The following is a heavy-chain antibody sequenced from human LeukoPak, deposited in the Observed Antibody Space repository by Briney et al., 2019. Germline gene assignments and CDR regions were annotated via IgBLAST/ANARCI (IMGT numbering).Heavy chain of an antibody. J-gene: IGHJ5*02. D-gene: IGHD3-22*01. CDR3: GRVKTPYYYDSSGYYYH. CDR2: ISAYNGNT. CDR1: GYTFTSYG. V-gene: IGHV1-18*01. Sequence: GASVKVSCKAPGYTFTSYGISWVRQAPGQGLEWMGWISAYNGNTNYAQKLQGRVTMTADTSTSTAYMELRSLRSDDTAVYYCGRVKTPYYYDSSGYYYHWGQGTLVTVSS.